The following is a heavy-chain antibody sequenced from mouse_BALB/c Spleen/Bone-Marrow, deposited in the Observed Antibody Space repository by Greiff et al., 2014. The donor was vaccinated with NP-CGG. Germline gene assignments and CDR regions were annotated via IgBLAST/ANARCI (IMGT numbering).Heavy chain of an antibody. J-gene: IGHJ4*01. D-gene: IGHD1-1*01. Sequence: VQLKQSGPELVKPGASVKMSCKASGYTFTSYVMHWVKQKPGQGLEWIGYINPYSDGTKYNEKFKGKATLTSDKSSSTAYMELSSLTSEDSAVYYCARRDYVMDYWGQGTSVTVSS. V-gene: IGHV1-14*01. CDR1: GYTFTSYV. CDR3: ARRDYVMDY. CDR2: INPYSDGT.